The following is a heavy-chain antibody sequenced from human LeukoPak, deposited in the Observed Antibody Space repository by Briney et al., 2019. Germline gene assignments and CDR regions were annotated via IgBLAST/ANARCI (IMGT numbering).Heavy chain of an antibody. CDR3: ARGRGYSYGYFEY. CDR1: GFTFSSYW. CDR2: IQQDGSDK. D-gene: IGHD5-18*01. V-gene: IGHV3-7*04. Sequence: GSLRLSCAASGFTFSSYWMSRVRQAPGKGLELVANIQQDGSDKYYVDSVKGRFTISRDNAKKSLYLQMNSLRAEDTAIYYCARGRGYSYGYFEYWGQGTLVTVSS. J-gene: IGHJ4*02.